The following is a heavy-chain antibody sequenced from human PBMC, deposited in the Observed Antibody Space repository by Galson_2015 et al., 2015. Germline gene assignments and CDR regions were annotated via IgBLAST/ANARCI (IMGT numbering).Heavy chain of an antibody. CDR2: IYHSGSN. J-gene: IGHJ4*02. D-gene: IGHD2-2*02. Sequence: DTLSLACAVSGGSISRDHWWTWVRQPPGKGLEWIGEIYHSGSNDYLPSLKRRVTISVDTSKNQFPLKLTSVTAADTAVYYCARDIPRGGLNFDSWGQGTLVTVSS. CDR3: ARDIPRGGLNFDS. CDR1: GGSISRDHW. V-gene: IGHV4-4*02.